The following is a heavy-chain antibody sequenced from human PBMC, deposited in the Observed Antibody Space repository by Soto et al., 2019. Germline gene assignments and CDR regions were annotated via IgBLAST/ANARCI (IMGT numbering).Heavy chain of an antibody. CDR1: GGSFSGYF. V-gene: IGHV4-34*01. Sequence: QVQLQQWGAGLLMPSETLSLTCAVYGGSFSGYFWTWIRQPPGKGLEWIGEINDSGKINYNPSLTSRVTMSGDTSKNQFSLKLTSVTAADTAVYYCARGTGGPRMRDWGQGALVTVSS. CDR2: INDSGKI. D-gene: IGHD3-16*01. CDR3: ARGTGGPRMRD. J-gene: IGHJ4*02.